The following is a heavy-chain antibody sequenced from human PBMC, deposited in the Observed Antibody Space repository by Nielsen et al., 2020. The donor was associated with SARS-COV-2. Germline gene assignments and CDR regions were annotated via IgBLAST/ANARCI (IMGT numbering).Heavy chain of an antibody. D-gene: IGHD2-21*02. V-gene: IGHV3-9*01. CDR3: ARDVRPGVTSWFEFAMDV. CDR1: GFTFLDYA. Sequence: GGSLRLSCAASGFTFLDYAMYWVRQPPGKGLEWVASLTGDSGRVAYAASVKGRFTISRDNAKNSLFLQMTSLRVDDTAFYFCARDVRPGVTSWFEFAMDVWGLGIAVTV. CDR2: LTGDSGRV. J-gene: IGHJ6*02.